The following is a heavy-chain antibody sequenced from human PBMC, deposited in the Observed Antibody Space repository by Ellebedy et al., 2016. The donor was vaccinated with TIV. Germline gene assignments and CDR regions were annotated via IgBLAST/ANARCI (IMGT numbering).Heavy chain of an antibody. V-gene: IGHV3-30*04. J-gene: IGHJ4*02. CDR3: ARDSWGGNFLVANYFDS. CDR2: ISYHGRNK. D-gene: IGHD4-23*01. Sequence: GESLKISXAASGFAFSRCAMHWVRQTPGKGLEWVATISYHGRNKFYADAVKGRFSISRDNSMNTLYLQANSLRAEDTAVYYCARDSWGGNFLVANYFDSWGQGTLVSVSS. CDR1: GFAFSRCA.